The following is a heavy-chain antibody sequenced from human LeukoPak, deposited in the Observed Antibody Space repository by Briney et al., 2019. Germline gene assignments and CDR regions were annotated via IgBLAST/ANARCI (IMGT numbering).Heavy chain of an antibody. CDR1: GGSISSYY. CDR2: VYVAGSP. D-gene: IGHD2-15*01. Sequence: SETLSLTCTVSGGSISSYYWSWIRQPAGKGLEWIGRVYVAGSPDYNPSLKSRVSISLDKSKNLFSLKLSSVTAADTAVYYCARDGRGGIWRDIVVVVAATSAFDIWGQGTMVTVSS. J-gene: IGHJ3*02. CDR3: ARDGRGGIWRDIVVVVAATSAFDI. V-gene: IGHV4-4*07.